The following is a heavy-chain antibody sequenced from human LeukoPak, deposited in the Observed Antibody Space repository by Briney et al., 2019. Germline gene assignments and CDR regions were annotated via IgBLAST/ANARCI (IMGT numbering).Heavy chain of an antibody. CDR3: TRDKLELRQFDY. CDR2: KSKTDGDTT. V-gene: IGHV3-15*01. Sequence: KSKTDGDTTDYAAPVKGRFTISRDESKDTLYLQMSSLKAEDTAVYYCTRDKLELRQFDYWGQGTLVTVSS. D-gene: IGHD1-7*01. J-gene: IGHJ4*02.